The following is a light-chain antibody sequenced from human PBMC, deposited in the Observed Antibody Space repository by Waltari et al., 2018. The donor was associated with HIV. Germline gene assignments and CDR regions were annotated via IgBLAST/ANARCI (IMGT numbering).Light chain of an antibody. CDR2: EVS. CDR1: INDIGGYKS. J-gene: IGLJ1*01. CDR3: CSYTVRSTYV. Sequence: QSALTQPASVSGSPGQSITISCAGSINDIGGYKSVSRYQHHPVNALKLIIYEVSHRPAGVSYRFSRSKSGHTASLTTSGLLPEDDGIYYCCSYTVRSTYVFGPGTQVTVL. V-gene: IGLV2-14*01.